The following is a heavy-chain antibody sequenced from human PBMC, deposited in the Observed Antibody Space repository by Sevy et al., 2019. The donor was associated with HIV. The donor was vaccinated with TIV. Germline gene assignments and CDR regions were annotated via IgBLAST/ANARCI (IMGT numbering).Heavy chain of an antibody. D-gene: IGHD2-2*01. CDR3: AKIGYCSVTSCYEYFQH. CDR2: IDSSSSTI. J-gene: IGHJ1*01. Sequence: GGSRRLSCTASGFTFSSYTMNWVRQAPGKGLEWVSYIDSSSSTIYYADSVRGRFTISRDNAKNSVYLQMNSLRAEDTAVYYCAKIGYCSVTSCYEYFQHWGQGTLVTVSS. V-gene: IGHV3-48*01. CDR1: GFTFSSYT.